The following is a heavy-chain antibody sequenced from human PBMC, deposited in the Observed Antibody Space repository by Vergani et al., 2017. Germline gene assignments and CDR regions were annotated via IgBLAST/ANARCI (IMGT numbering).Heavy chain of an antibody. CDR2: INHSGST. Sequence: QLQLQESGPGLVKPSETLSLTCTVSGGSISSSSYYWSWIRQPPGKGLEWIGEINHSGSTNYNPSLKSRVTISVDTSKTQFSLKLSSVTAADTAVYFCASATSGDIAAAGTVGYWGQGTLVTVSS. CDR1: GGSISSSSYY. D-gene: IGHD6-13*01. V-gene: IGHV4-39*07. J-gene: IGHJ4*02. CDR3: ASATSGDIAAAGTVGY.